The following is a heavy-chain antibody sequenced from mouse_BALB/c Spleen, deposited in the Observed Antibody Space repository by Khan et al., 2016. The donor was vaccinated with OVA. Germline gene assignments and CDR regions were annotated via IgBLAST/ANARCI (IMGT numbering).Heavy chain of an antibody. V-gene: IGHV3-2*02. D-gene: IGHD1-2*01. J-gene: IGHJ1*01. CDR2: ISYSGAT. CDR3: ARHNYGYWYFDV. CDR1: GHSITSDHA. Sequence: EVQLQESGPGLVKPSQSLSLTCTVTGHSITSDHAWNWIRQFPGNKLEWMGYISYSGATSYNPSLKSRISITRDTSKNQFFLQLKSVTTEDTATYYCARHNYGYWYFDVWGAGTTVTVSS.